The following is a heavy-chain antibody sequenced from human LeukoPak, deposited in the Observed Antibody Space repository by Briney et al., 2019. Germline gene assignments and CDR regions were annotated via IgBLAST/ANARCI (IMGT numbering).Heavy chain of an antibody. D-gene: IGHD3-3*01. CDR3: AREPDTKILFDY. CDR2: INHSGST. J-gene: IGHJ4*02. Sequence: SETLSLTCAVYGGSFSGYYWSWIRQPPGKGLEWIGEINHSGSTNYNPSLKSRVTMSVDTSKNQFSLKLSSVTAADTAVYYCAREPDTKILFDYWGQGTLVTVSS. V-gene: IGHV4-34*01. CDR1: GGSFSGYY.